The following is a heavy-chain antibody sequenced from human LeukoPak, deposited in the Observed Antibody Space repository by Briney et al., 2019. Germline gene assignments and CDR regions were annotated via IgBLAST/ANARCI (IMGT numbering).Heavy chain of an antibody. CDR1: GYTFTGYY. Sequence: GASVKVSCKASGYTFTGYYIHWVRQAPGQGVEWMGWINPNSGGTNYAQKFQGRVTMTRDTSISTAYMELSRLRSDDTAVYYCARVLRIVVAPDDAFDIWGQGTMVTVSS. CDR3: ARVLRIVVAPDDAFDI. J-gene: IGHJ3*02. CDR2: INPNSGGT. V-gene: IGHV1-2*02. D-gene: IGHD2-2*01.